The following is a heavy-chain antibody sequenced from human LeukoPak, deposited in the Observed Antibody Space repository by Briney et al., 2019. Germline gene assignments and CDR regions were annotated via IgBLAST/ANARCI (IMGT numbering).Heavy chain of an antibody. CDR3: AKGSSGGRPCYFDY. V-gene: IGHV3-23*01. Sequence: PGGSLRLSCAASGFTFGTYAMSWVRQAPGKVLEWVSAIADTGGSTYSADSVKGRFTISRDNSKNTLYLQMNSLRAEDTAVYYCAKGSSGGRPCYFDYWGQGTLVTVSS. CDR1: GFTFGTYA. CDR2: IADTGGST. J-gene: IGHJ4*02. D-gene: IGHD6-6*01.